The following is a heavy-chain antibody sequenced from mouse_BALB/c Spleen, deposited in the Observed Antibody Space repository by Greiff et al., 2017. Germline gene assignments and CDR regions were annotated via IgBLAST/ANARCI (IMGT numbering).Heavy chain of an antibody. J-gene: IGHJ3*01. CDR2: ISSGGST. V-gene: IGHV5-6-5*01. CDR1: GFTFSSYA. D-gene: IGHD2-4*01. CDR3: ARGRYDYDAWFAY. Sequence: EVQVVESGGGLVKPGGSLKLSCAASGFTFSSYAMSWVRQTPEKRLEWVASISSGGSTYYPDSVKGRFTISRDNARNILYLQMSSLRSEDTAMYYCARGRYDYDAWFAYWGQGTLVTVSA.